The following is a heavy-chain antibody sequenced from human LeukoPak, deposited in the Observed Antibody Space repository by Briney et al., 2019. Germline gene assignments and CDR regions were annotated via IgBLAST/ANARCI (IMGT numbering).Heavy chain of an antibody. CDR1: GGSFSGYY. V-gene: IGHV4-34*01. CDR2: INHSGST. CDR3: ARGGWYYYDSSGYYFP. D-gene: IGHD3-22*01. J-gene: IGHJ5*02. Sequence: SETLSLTCAVYGGSFSGYYWSWTRPPPGKGLEWIGEINHSGSTNYNPSLKSRVTISVDTSKNQFSLKLSSVTAADTAVYYCARGGWYYYDSSGYYFPWGQGTLVTVSS.